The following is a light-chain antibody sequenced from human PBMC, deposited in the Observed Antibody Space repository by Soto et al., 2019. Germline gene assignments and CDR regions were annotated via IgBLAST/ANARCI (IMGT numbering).Light chain of an antibody. V-gene: IGKV1-39*01. Sequence: DIQMTQSPSSLSASVGDSVTITCRASQSISIYLNWYQQKPGKAPKFLIYAASSLQSGVPSRFSGSGSGTDFTLTISSLQPEDFATYYCQQSYSTPRLTFGGGTKVEIK. J-gene: IGKJ4*01. CDR2: AAS. CDR3: QQSYSTPRLT. CDR1: QSISIY.